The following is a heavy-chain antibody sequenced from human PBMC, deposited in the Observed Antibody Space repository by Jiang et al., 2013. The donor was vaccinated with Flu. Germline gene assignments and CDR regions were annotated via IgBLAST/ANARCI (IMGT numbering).Heavy chain of an antibody. D-gene: IGHD1-26*01. V-gene: IGHV1-18*04. Sequence: GAEVKKPGASVKVSCKASGYTFTSYGISWVRQAPGQGLEWMGWISAYNGNTNYAQKLQGRVTMTTDTSTSTAYMELRSLRSDDTAVYYCARVGYSGSYTPKPKNIDPWGQGTLVTVSS. CDR1: GYTFTSYG. CDR3: ARVGYSGSYTPKPKNIDP. J-gene: IGHJ5*02. CDR2: ISAYNGNT.